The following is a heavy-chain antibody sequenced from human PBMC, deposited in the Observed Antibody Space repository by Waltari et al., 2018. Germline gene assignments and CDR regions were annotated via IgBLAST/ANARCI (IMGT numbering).Heavy chain of an antibody. Sequence: QVQLQESGPGLVKPSQTLSLTCTVSGGSISSGGYYWSWIRQHPGKGLEWIGYIYSSGRTSHTPAPKVRVPISGAPSKNLFSLKLSSVTAADTAVFYCAGGGGGVWGSYLIVWGQGTLVTVSS. CDR2: IYSSGRT. J-gene: IGHJ4*02. V-gene: IGHV4-31*03. CDR3: AGGGGGVWGSYLIV. CDR1: GGSISSGGYY. D-gene: IGHD3-16*02.